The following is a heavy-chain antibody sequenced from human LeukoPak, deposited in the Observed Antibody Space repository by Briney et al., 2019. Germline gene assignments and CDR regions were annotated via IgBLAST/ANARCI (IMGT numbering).Heavy chain of an antibody. Sequence: ASVKVSCKASGYTFTSCAMNWVRQAPGQGLEWMGWINTNTGNPTYAQGFTGRFVFSLDTSVSTAYLQISSLKAEDTAVYYCASTLQVVAATHGFDYWGQGTLVTVSS. D-gene: IGHD2-15*01. CDR2: INTNTGNP. CDR3: ASTLQVVAATHGFDY. CDR1: GYTFTSCA. J-gene: IGHJ4*02. V-gene: IGHV7-4-1*02.